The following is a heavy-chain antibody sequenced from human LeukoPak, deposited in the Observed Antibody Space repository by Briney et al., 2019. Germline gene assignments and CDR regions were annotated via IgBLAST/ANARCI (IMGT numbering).Heavy chain of an antibody. Sequence: SETLSLTCTVSGGSISSYYWSWIRQPPGKGLEWIGEINHSGSTNYNPSLKSRVTISVDTSKNQFSLKLSSVTAADTAVYYCARVHQNLYIDYWGQGTLVTVSS. CDR3: ARVHQNLYIDY. CDR2: INHSGST. J-gene: IGHJ4*02. V-gene: IGHV4-34*01. CDR1: GGSISSYY.